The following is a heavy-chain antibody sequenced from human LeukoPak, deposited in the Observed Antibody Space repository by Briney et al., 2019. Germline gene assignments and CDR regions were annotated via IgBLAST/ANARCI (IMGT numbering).Heavy chain of an antibody. CDR3: GRDGDGDAFDI. V-gene: IGHV3-7*01. Sequence: PGGSLRLSCAASGFTLSRYWMSWVRQAPGKGLEWVANIKEDGSEKYYVDSVKGRFTISRDNAKNSLYLQMHTLRAEDTAVYYCGRDGDGDAFDIWGQGTMVTVSS. CDR2: IKEDGSEK. D-gene: IGHD7-27*01. J-gene: IGHJ3*02. CDR1: GFTLSRYW.